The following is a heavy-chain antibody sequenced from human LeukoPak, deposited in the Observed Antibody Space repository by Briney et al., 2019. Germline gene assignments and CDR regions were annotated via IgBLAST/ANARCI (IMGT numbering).Heavy chain of an antibody. CDR2: INPSGGST. V-gene: IGHV1-46*01. CDR3: ARARWLVFNWFDP. J-gene: IGHJ5*02. CDR1: GYTFTSYA. Sequence: GAPVKVSCKASGYTFTSYAMNWVRQAPGQGLEWMGIINPSGGSTSYAQKFQGRVTMTRDTSTSTVYMELSSLRSEDTAVYYCARARWLVFNWFDPWGQGTLVTVSS. D-gene: IGHD6-19*01.